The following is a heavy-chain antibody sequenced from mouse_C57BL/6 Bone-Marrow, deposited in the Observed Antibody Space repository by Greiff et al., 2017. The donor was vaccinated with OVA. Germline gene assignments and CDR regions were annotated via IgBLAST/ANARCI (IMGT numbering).Heavy chain of an antibody. Sequence: VQLQESGPGLVAPSPSLSITCTVSGFSLTSYGVDWVRQSPGKGLEWLGVIWGVGSTNYNSALKSRLSISKDNSKSQVFLKMNSLQTDDTAMYYCASASLYYGYPFAYWGQGTLVTVSA. CDR2: IWGVGST. D-gene: IGHD2-2*01. J-gene: IGHJ3*01. CDR3: ASASLYYGYPFAY. V-gene: IGHV2-6*01. CDR1: GFSLTSYG.